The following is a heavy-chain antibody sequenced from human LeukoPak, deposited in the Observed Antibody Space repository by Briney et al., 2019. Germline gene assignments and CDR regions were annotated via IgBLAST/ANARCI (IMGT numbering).Heavy chain of an antibody. CDR2: ISYSGTT. Sequence: SETLSLTCTVSSASFSSSPYYWGWIRQSPGKGLEWIGSISYSGTTYYNPSLKGRLTISIDTSKNHLSLKLSTVTAADTAVYYCARDLGFSSRSWFDYWGQGTLVTVSS. J-gene: IGHJ4*02. CDR3: ARDLGFSSRSWFDY. V-gene: IGHV4-39*02. D-gene: IGHD6-13*01. CDR1: SASFSSSPYY.